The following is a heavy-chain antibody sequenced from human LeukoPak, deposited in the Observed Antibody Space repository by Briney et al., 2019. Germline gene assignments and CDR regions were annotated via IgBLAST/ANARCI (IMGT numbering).Heavy chain of an antibody. CDR2: ISAYNGNT. CDR1: DYTYTRYG. CDR3: ARDGPNGGNQY. D-gene: IGHD4-23*01. J-gene: IGHJ4*02. Sequence: ASVKVSCKPSDYTYTRYGISWVRQAPRQGLEWMGWISAYNGNTNYAQKLQGRVTMTTDTSTSTAYMELRSLRSDDTAVYYCARDGPNGGNQYWGQGTLVTVSS. V-gene: IGHV1-18*01.